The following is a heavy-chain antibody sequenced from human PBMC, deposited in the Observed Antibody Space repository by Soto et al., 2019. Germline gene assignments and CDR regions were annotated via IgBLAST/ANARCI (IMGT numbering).Heavy chain of an antibody. Sequence: SETLSLTCAVYGGSFSGYYWSWIRQPPGKGLEWIGEINHSGSTNYNPSLKSRVTISVDTSKNQFSLKLSSVTAADTAVYYCARGTPRRSLVRYYYYYGMDVWGQGTTVTVSS. CDR3: ARGTPRRSLVRYYYYYGMDV. J-gene: IGHJ6*02. D-gene: IGHD2-8*02. CDR1: GGSFSGYY. CDR2: INHSGST. V-gene: IGHV4-34*01.